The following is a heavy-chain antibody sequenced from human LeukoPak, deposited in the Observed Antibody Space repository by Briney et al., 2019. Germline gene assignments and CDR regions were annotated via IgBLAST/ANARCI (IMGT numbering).Heavy chain of an antibody. Sequence: SETLSLTCAVFGGSFSGNYWSYIRQPPGKGLEWIGEINHSGSTNYNPSLKSRVTISVDTSNNQFSLKLRSVTAADTSVYYCARGYCSGTTCLYSSGWYFDYWGQGTLVTVSS. V-gene: IGHV4-34*01. D-gene: IGHD2-2*01. CDR2: INHSGST. CDR3: ARGYCSGTTCLYSSGWYFDY. CDR1: GGSFSGNY. J-gene: IGHJ4*02.